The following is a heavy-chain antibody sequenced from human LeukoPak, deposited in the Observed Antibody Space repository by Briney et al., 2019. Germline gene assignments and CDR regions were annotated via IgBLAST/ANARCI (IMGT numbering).Heavy chain of an antibody. D-gene: IGHD2-2*02. CDR1: GGSISSGGYS. Sequence: SETLSLNCAVSGGSISSGGYSWSWIRQPPGKGLEWIGYIYHSGSTYYNPSLKSRVTISVDRSKNQFSLKLSSVTAADTAVYYCARGSTGYCSSTSCYMYYFDYWGQGTLVTVSS. CDR2: IYHSGST. V-gene: IGHV4-30-2*01. CDR3: ARGSTGYCSSTSCYMYYFDY. J-gene: IGHJ4*02.